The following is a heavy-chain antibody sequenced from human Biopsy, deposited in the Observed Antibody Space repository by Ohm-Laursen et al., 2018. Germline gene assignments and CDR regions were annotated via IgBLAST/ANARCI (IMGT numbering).Heavy chain of an antibody. J-gene: IGHJ6*02. CDR1: GFTFDDYA. Sequence: SLRLSCTAPGFTFDDYAMHWVRQAPGKGLEWVSGISWHSGSRGYADSVKGRFTISRDNAKKLLYLQMNSLRAEDTALYYCAKDVRVKVQLDGMDVWGQGTTVTVSS. V-gene: IGHV3-9*01. CDR3: AKDVRVKVQLDGMDV. D-gene: IGHD1-1*01. CDR2: ISWHSGSR.